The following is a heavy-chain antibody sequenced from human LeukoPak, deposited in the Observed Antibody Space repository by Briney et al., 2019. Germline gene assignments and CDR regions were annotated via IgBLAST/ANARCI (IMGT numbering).Heavy chain of an antibody. J-gene: IGHJ4*02. D-gene: IGHD3-22*01. CDR2: IYYSGST. V-gene: IGHV4-30-4*01. CDR1: GGSISSGDYY. Sequence: SETLSLTCTVSGGSISSGDYYWSWIRQPPGKGLEWIGYIYYSGSTYYNPFLKSRVTISVDTSKNQFSLKLSSVTAADTAVYYCARLRRITMMADYWGQGTLVTVSS. CDR3: ARLRRITMMADY.